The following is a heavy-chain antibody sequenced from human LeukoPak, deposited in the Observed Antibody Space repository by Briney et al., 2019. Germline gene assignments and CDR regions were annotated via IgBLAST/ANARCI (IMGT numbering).Heavy chain of an antibody. V-gene: IGHV3-21*01. D-gene: IGHD2-2*01. Sequence: AGGSLRLSCAASGFTFSSYSMNWVRQAPGKGLEWVSSISSTGSYIYYADSVRGRFTISRDNAKNSLYLQMNSLRAEDTAVYYCARDPSGYCSSTSCYGWFDPWGQGTLVTVSS. CDR3: ARDPSGYCSSTSCYGWFDP. CDR1: GFTFSSYS. J-gene: IGHJ5*02. CDR2: ISSTGSYI.